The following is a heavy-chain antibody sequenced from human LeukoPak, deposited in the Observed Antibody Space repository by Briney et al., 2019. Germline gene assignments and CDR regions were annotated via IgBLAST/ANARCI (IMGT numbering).Heavy chain of an antibody. J-gene: IGHJ5*02. CDR3: ARGGTMVRGVPVHNWFDP. CDR1: GGTFSSYA. V-gene: IGHV1-69*13. CDR2: IIPIFGTA. D-gene: IGHD3-10*01. Sequence: SVKVSCKASGGTFSSYAISWVRQAPGQGLEWMGGIIPIFGTANYAQKFQGRVTITADESTSTAYMELSSLRSEDTAVYYCARGGTMVRGVPVHNWFDPWGQGTLVTVSP.